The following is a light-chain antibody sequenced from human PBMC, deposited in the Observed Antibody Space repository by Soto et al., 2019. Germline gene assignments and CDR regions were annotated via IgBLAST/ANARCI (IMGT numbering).Light chain of an antibody. Sequence: DIVLTQTPLSSPVTLGQPASISCRSSQSPIHSGGDTFLSWLQQRPGQPPRLLIYKVSTRFSGVXDXXRGRGAGTDFTLKISRVEAEDVGVYYCMQAAQFPYTFGQGTKLEIK. CDR3: MQAAQFPYT. V-gene: IGKV2-24*01. J-gene: IGKJ2*01. CDR2: KVS. CDR1: QSPIHSGGDTF.